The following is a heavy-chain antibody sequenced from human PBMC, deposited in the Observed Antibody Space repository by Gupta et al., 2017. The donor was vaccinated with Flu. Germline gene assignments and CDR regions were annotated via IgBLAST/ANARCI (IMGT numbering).Heavy chain of an antibody. CDR3: ANTRGSSGRGAFDI. Sequence: QVQLVESGGGVVQPGRSLRLSCAASGFTFSSYGMHWVRQAPGKGLEWVAVISYDGSNKYYADSVKGRFTISRDNSKNTLYLQMNSLRAEDTAVYYCANTRGSSGRGAFDIWGQGTMVTVSS. D-gene: IGHD6-19*01. CDR1: GFTFSSYG. J-gene: IGHJ3*02. V-gene: IGHV3-30*18. CDR2: ISYDGSNK.